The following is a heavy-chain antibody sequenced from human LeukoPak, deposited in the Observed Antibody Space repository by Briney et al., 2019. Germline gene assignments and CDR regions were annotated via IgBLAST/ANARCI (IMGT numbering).Heavy chain of an antibody. CDR1: GYSFTSYW. V-gene: IGHV5-51*01. CDR2: IYPGDSDT. CDR3: ARHREYYYDSSGYYYDY. Sequence: GESLKISCKGSGYSFTSYWIGWVRQMPGKGLEWMGIIYPGDSDTRYSPSSQGQVTISADKSTSTAYLQWSSLKASDTAMYYCARHREYYYDSSGYYYDYWGQGTLVTVSS. D-gene: IGHD3-22*01. J-gene: IGHJ4*02.